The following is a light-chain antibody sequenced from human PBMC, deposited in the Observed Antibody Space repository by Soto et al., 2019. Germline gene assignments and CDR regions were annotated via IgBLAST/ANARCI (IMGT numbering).Light chain of an antibody. CDR3: QQYNNWPPRIT. J-gene: IGKJ5*01. V-gene: IGKV3-15*01. CDR2: GAS. CDR1: QSVSSN. Sequence: EIVMTQSPATLSLSPGERATLSCRASQSVSSNLAWYQQKPGQAPRLLIYGASTRATGIPARFSGCGSRKEFTLTISSLQSEEFAGYYGQQYNNWPPRITFGQGTRLEIK.